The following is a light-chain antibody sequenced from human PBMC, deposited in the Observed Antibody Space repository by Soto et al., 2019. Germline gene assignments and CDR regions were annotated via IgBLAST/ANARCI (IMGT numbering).Light chain of an antibody. J-gene: IGKJ1*01. CDR3: QQYNDYSAT. CDR2: DVP. V-gene: IGKV1-5*01. CDR1: QKSSPW. Sequence: DIEMVQSPSALSASVGDTVTITCRASQKSSPWLAWYQQKPGQAPKLLMYDVPSLKRGVPSRFSGSGSGTEFTLTISSLQPDDFATYYCQQYNDYSATFGQGTKVEIK.